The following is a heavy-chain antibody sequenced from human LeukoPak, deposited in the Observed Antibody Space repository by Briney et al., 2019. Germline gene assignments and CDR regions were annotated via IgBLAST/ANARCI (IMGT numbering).Heavy chain of an antibody. V-gene: IGHV1-18*01. D-gene: IGHD3-16*02. CDR1: GGTFSSYA. CDR3: ARERGSRRTTFGGVIAPRIDY. CDR2: ISAYNGNT. J-gene: IGHJ4*02. Sequence: ASVKVSCKASGGTFSSYAISWVRQAPGQGLEWMGWISAYNGNTNYAQKLQGRVTMTTDTSTSTAYMELRSLRSDDTAVYYCARERGSRRTTFGGVIAPRIDYWGQGTLVTVPS.